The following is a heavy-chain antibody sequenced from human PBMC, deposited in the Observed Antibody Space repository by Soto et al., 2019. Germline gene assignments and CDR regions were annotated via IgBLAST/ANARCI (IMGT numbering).Heavy chain of an antibody. J-gene: IGHJ5*02. CDR2: LYYGATT. V-gene: IGHV4-59*01. D-gene: IGHD2-15*01. CDR3: ARASGCSGGSCAFDP. Sequence: SETLSLTCNVSGGSITSYYWSWIRQSPGKGLEWIGYLYYGATTNYNPSLKSRVTMSGDRSKNQFSLKLSSVTAADTAVYYCARASGCSGGSCAFDPWGQGTLVTVSS. CDR1: GGSITSYY.